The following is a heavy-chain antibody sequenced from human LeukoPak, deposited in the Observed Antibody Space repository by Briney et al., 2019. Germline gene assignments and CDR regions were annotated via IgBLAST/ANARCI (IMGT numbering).Heavy chain of an antibody. CDR2: IIPILGIA. CDR1: GGTFSSYA. J-gene: IGHJ4*03. CDR3: AREGYYDSSGLTFDY. D-gene: IGHD3-22*01. V-gene: IGHV1-69*04. Sequence: SVKVSCKASGGTFSSYAISWVRQAPGQGLEWMGRIIPILGIANYAQKFQGRVTITADKSTSTAYMELSSLRSEDTAVYYCAREGYYDSSGLTFDYWGQGTTVTVSS.